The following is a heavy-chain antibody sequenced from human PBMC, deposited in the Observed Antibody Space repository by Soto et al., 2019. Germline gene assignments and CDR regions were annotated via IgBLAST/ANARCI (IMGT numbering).Heavy chain of an antibody. Sequence: PGGFLRLSCAASGFTFSSYSMNWVRQAPGKGLEWVSSISSSSSYIYYADSVKGRFTISRDNAKNSLYLQMNSLRAEDTAVYYCARVVDYYDSSGYYHLLNYYYYYGMDVWGQGTTVNVSS. J-gene: IGHJ6*02. CDR1: GFTFSSYS. V-gene: IGHV3-21*01. CDR2: ISSSSSYI. CDR3: ARVVDYYDSSGYYHLLNYYYYYGMDV. D-gene: IGHD3-22*01.